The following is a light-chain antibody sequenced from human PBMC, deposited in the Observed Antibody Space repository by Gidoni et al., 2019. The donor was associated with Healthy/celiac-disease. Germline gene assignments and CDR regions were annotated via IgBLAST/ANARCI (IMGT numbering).Light chain of an antibody. Sequence: IVLTQSPATLSLSPGERATLSCRASQSVSSYLAWYQQKPGQAPRLLIYDASNRATGIPARFSGSGSGTDFTITSSSIEPEDFAVYYCQQRSNWPLTFGGGTKVEIK. CDR3: QQRSNWPLT. J-gene: IGKJ4*01. CDR2: DAS. CDR1: QSVSSY. V-gene: IGKV3-11*01.